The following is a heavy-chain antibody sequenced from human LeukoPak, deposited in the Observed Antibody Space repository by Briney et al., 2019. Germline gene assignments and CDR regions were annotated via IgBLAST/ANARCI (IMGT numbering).Heavy chain of an antibody. CDR1: GYTFPRYE. CDR3: ARVYGSGRGPRQLAH. Sequence: ASVQVSCKASGYTFPRYEINWVRQATGQGLEGMGWMNPNRCNTGYAQKFQGRVTMTRNTSLSTAYMELSSLRSEDTAVYCFARVYGSGRGPRQLAHWGQGTLVTVSS. J-gene: IGHJ4*02. CDR2: MNPNRCNT. D-gene: IGHD3-10*01. V-gene: IGHV1-8*02.